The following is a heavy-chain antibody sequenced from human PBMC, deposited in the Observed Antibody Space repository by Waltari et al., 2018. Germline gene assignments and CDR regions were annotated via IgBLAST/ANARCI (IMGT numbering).Heavy chain of an antibody. V-gene: IGHV1-69*12. CDR1: GDTFGRFA. CDR2: LIPILGTP. CDR3: SRRQIGGPLDP. J-gene: IGHJ5*01. D-gene: IGHD1-1*01. Sequence: QVHLVQSGAEVKKPGSSVKVSCKASGDTFGRFAIAWVRQAPGQGPEWMGGLIPILGTPNYAQEFQGRLTITADESANTVYMELGSLRPDDTAVYFCSRRQIGGPLDPWGQGTLVTVSS.